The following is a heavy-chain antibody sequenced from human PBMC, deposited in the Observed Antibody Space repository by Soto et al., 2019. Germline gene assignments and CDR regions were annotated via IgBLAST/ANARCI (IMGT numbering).Heavy chain of an antibody. CDR1: GFTFDDYA. Sequence: PGGSLRLSYAASGFTFDDYAMHWVRQAPGKGLEWVSGISWSSGSIGYADSVKGRFTISRDNTKNSLYLQMNSLRAEDTAVYYCAKDLLSLVPAPLDYWGQGTLVTVSS. D-gene: IGHD2-2*01. CDR2: ISWSSGSI. V-gene: IGHV3-9*01. J-gene: IGHJ4*02. CDR3: AKDLLSLVPAPLDY.